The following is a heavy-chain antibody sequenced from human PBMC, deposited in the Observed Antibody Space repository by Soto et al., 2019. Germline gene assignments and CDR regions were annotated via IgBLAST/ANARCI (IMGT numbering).Heavy chain of an antibody. CDR3: AGGGVRGVITRTRDYYGMDV. D-gene: IGHD3-10*01. Sequence: GESLKISCKGSGFSFTSQWIAWVRQMPGKGLECMGIIYPGDSDTRYSPSFQGQVTISADKSISTAYLQWSSLKASDTAMYYCAGGGVRGVITRTRDYYGMDVWGQGTTVTVSS. CDR1: GFSFTSQW. CDR2: IYPGDSDT. J-gene: IGHJ6*02. V-gene: IGHV5-51*01.